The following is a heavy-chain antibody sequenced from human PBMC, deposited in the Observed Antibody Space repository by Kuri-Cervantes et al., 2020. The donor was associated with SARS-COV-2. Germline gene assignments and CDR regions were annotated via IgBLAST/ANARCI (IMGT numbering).Heavy chain of an antibody. CDR1: GFTFSDYY. V-gene: IGHV3-11*04. J-gene: IGHJ4*02. CDR3: ATTGYSSGWYNFDY. Sequence: GESLKISCAASGFTFSDYYMSWIRQAPGKGLEWVSYISSSGSTIYYADSVKGRFTISRDNAKNSLYLLVNTLRAEDTAVCYCATTGYSSGWYNFDYWGQGTLVTVSS. D-gene: IGHD6-19*01. CDR2: ISSSGSTI.